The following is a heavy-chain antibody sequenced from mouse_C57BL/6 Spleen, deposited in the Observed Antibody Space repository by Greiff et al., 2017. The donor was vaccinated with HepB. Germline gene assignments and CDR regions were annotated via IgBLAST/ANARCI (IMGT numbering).Heavy chain of an antibody. D-gene: IGHD1-1*01. CDR2: ISSGGDYI. J-gene: IGHJ1*03. Sequence: DVHLVESGEGLVKPGGSLKLSCAASGFTFSSYAMSWVRQTPEKRLEWVAYISSGGDYIYYADTVKGRFTISSDNARNTLYLQMSSLKSEDTAMYYCTRHYNGSNYWYFDVWGTGTTVTVSS. V-gene: IGHV5-9-1*02. CDR3: TRHYNGSNYWYFDV. CDR1: GFTFSSYA.